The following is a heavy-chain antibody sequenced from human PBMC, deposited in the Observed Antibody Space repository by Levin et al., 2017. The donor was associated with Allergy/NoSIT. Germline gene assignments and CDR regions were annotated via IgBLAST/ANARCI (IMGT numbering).Heavy chain of an antibody. V-gene: IGHV5-51*01. D-gene: IGHD2-15*01. J-gene: IGHJ4*02. CDR1: GYSFTSYW. CDR3: ARGDCSGGSCYDY. Sequence: GGSLRLSCKGSGYSFTSYWIGWVRQMPGKGLEWMGIIYPGDSDTRYSPSFQGQITISADKSISTAYLQWSSLKASDTAMYYCARGDCSGGSCYDYWGQGTLVTVSS. CDR2: IYPGDSDT.